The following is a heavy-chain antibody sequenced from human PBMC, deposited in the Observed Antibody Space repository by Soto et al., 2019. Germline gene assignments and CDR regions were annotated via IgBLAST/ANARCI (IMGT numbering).Heavy chain of an antibody. Sequence: GGSLRLSCAVSGFTVITYSMSWVRQAPGKGLEWVSDISSGGSTIYYADSVKGRFTISRDNDKNSLYLQMNSLRPEDTAVYYCVTGTYYYDRSGAPTRYGMDVRGKGTTVTASS. CDR3: VTGTYYYDRSGAPTRYGMDV. CDR1: GFTVITYS. CDR2: ISSGGSTI. D-gene: IGHD3-22*01. V-gene: IGHV3-48*01. J-gene: IGHJ6*04.